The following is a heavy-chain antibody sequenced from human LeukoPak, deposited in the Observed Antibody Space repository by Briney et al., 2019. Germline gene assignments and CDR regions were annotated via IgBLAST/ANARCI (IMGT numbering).Heavy chain of an antibody. V-gene: IGHV3-7*03. J-gene: IGHJ4*02. CDR3: ARGPNYGSRSDYFDY. D-gene: IGHD3-10*01. Sequence: PGGSLRLSCAASGFTFSDYWMNSVRQAPGKGLEWMANMKEDGSEKYCVDCVKGRFTISRDNAKNSLYLQMNSLRVEDTAVYYCARGPNYGSRSDYFDYWGQGTLVTVSS. CDR2: MKEDGSEK. CDR1: GFTFSDYW.